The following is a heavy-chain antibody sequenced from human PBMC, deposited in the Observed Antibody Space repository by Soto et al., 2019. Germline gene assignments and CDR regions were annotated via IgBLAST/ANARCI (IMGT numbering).Heavy chain of an antibody. CDR2: ISPVDSDN. D-gene: IGHD3-3*01. CDR3: ARNPTYYDFWSGYAADGMDV. CDR1: GYSFTSYW. J-gene: IGHJ6*02. Sequence: SLQISFNGSGYSFTSYWIGWVRQIPLNGLEWMGIISPVDSDNRYSPSFQGQVTISAAKSISTAYLRWSSLTASDTAMYYWARNPTYYDFWSGYAADGMDVRCQRRTVTVS. V-gene: IGHV5-51*01.